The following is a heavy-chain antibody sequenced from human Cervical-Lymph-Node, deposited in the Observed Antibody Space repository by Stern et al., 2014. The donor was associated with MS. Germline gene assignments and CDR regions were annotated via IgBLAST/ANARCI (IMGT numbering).Heavy chain of an antibody. D-gene: IGHD2-8*01. CDR3: ARDGYGTNADYYGFDV. J-gene: IGHJ6*02. CDR2: ICRTSSYI. CDR1: GFRFSNYD. Sequence: EMQLEESGGGLVKPGGSLRLSCEAAGFRFSNYDLNWVRQAPGKGLEWLSVICRTSSYIYYADSVKGRFTVSRDNAKNSLCLQIDSLRVEDTAVYYCARDGYGTNADYYGFDVWGQGTTVTVSS. V-gene: IGHV3-21*01.